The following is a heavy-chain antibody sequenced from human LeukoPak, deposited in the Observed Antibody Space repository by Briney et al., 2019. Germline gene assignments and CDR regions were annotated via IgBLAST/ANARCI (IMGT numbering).Heavy chain of an antibody. D-gene: IGHD2-2*01. V-gene: IGHV1-18*01. CDR3: ARTGPDCSSTSCYLY. J-gene: IGHJ4*02. Sequence: ASVKVSCKASGYTFTSYGISWVRQAPGQGLEWMGWISAYNGNTNYAQKFQGRVTMTRDTSISTAYMELSRLRSDDTAVYYCARTGPDCSSTSCYLYWGQGTLVTVSS. CDR2: ISAYNGNT. CDR1: GYTFTSYG.